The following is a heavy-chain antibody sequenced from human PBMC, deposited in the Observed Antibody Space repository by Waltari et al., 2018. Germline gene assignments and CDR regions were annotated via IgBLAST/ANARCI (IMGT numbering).Heavy chain of an antibody. V-gene: IGHV1-2*02. CDR1: GYTFTGNY. Sequence: QVQLVQSGAEVKKPGASVNVSCKTSGYTFTGNYIFWGRQAPGQGLEWMGWIDPTSGGTRIAPKLQGRVPMTRATSTTTAYLEVSELKSDDTAVYYCARGEPLAGRKIPFDSWGQGTLVTVSS. CDR3: ARGEPLAGRKIPFDS. CDR2: IDPTSGGT. J-gene: IGHJ4*02. D-gene: IGHD6-19*01.